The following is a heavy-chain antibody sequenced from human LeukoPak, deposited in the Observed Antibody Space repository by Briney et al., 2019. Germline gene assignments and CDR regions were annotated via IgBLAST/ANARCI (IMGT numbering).Heavy chain of an antibody. Sequence: GGSLRLSCAASGFTFSSYSMNWVRQAPGKGLEWVSSISSSSSYIYYADSVKGRFTISRDNAKNSLYLQMNSLRAEDTAAYYCARDPYGSGYYFDYWGQGTPVTVSS. CDR3: ARDPYGSGYYFDY. CDR2: ISSSSSYI. CDR1: GFTFSSYS. D-gene: IGHD2-15*01. V-gene: IGHV3-21*01. J-gene: IGHJ4*02.